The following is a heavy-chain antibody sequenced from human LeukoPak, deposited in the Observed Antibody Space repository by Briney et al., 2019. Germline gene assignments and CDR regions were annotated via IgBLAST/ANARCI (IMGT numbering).Heavy chain of an antibody. J-gene: IGHJ1*01. Sequence: GGSLRLSCAASGFTVSSYYMSWVRQAPGKGLEWVSVIYSGGSTYYADSVKGRFTISRDNSKNTLYLQMNSLRAEDTAVYYCARSVAVAGTFQHWGQGTLVTVSS. CDR3: ARSVAVAGTFQH. CDR1: GFTVSSYY. CDR2: IYSGGST. V-gene: IGHV3-53*01. D-gene: IGHD6-19*01.